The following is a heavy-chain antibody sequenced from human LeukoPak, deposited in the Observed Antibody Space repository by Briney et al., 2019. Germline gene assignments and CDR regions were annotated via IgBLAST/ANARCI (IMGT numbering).Heavy chain of an antibody. Sequence: PGGSLRLSCAASGFTFSNAWMSWVRQAPGKGLEWVGRIKSKTDGGTTDYAAPVKGRFTISRDDSKNTLYLQMNSLKTEDTAVYYCTTDWDFWSGYPTDKYYYYYYMDVWGKGTTVTVSS. CDR2: IKSKTDGGTT. J-gene: IGHJ6*03. V-gene: IGHV3-15*01. CDR3: TTDWDFWSGYPTDKYYYYYYMDV. D-gene: IGHD3-3*01. CDR1: GFTFSNAW.